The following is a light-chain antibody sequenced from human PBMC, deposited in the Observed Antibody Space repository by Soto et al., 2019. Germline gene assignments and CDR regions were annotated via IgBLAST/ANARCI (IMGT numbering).Light chain of an antibody. V-gene: IGLV2-14*01. CDR1: ISDVGAYNY. CDR3: SAYTGSSTVI. J-gene: IGLJ2*01. CDR2: DVS. Sequence: QSVLTQPASVSGSPGQSITISCTGTISDVGAYNYVSWYQQHPGTAPKLMVYDVSNRPSGVSYRFSGSKSGNTASLTISGRQAEDEADYYCSAYTGSSTVIFGGGTKLTVL.